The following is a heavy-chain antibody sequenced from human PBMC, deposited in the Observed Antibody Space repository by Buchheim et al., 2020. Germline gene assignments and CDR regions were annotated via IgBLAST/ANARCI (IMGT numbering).Heavy chain of an antibody. V-gene: IGHV3-30*04. Sequence: QVQLVESGGGVVQPGRSLRLSCAASGFTFSSYAMHWVRQAPGKGLEWVAVISYDGSNKYYADSVKGRFTISRDNSKNTLYLQMNSLRAEDTAVYYCARERPDDFWSGYYTTLDYWGQGTL. CDR1: GFTFSSYA. CDR3: ARERPDDFWSGYYTTLDY. J-gene: IGHJ4*02. D-gene: IGHD3-3*01. CDR2: ISYDGSNK.